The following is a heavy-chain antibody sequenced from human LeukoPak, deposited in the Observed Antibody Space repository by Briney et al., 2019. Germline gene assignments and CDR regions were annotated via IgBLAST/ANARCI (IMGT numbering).Heavy chain of an antibody. J-gene: IGHJ3*01. CDR1: GFTFGSYG. V-gene: IGHV3-30*18. CDR3: AKGSFYGSGKDVFDF. D-gene: IGHD3-10*01. CDR2: ISFDGSNK. Sequence: PGGSLRLSCAASGFTFGSYGMHWVRQAPGKGLEWVAFISFDGSNKYYADSVKGRFTISRDNSKNTLYLEMNSLRAEDTAVYYCAKGSFYGSGKDVFDFWGQGTMVTVPS.